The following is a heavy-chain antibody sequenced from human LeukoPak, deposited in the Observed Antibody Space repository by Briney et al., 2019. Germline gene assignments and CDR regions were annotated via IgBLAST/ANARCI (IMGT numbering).Heavy chain of an antibody. V-gene: IGHV1-18*01. CDR3: AREVRDYYDSSGYPDY. J-gene: IGHJ4*02. D-gene: IGHD3-22*01. CDR2: ISAYNGNT. Sequence: ASVEVSCKASGYTFTSYGISWVRQAPGQGLGWMGWISAYNGNTNYAQKLQGRVNMTTDTSTSTTYMELRSLRSDDTAVYYCAREVRDYYDSSGYPDYWGQGTLVTVSS. CDR1: GYTFTSYG.